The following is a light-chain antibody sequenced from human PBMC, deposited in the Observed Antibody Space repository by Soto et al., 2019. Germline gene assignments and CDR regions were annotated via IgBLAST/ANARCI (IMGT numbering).Light chain of an antibody. CDR3: CSLTNGATWV. Sequence: QSALTQPASVSGSPGQSITISCTGTNSDVGSHNFVSWYQQYPGKAPKLLIYEASKRPSGLSNRFSGSKSGNTASLTISGLPAEDEADYCCCSLTNGATWVFGGGTKLTVL. CDR2: EAS. V-gene: IGLV2-23*01. CDR1: NSDVGSHNF. J-gene: IGLJ3*02.